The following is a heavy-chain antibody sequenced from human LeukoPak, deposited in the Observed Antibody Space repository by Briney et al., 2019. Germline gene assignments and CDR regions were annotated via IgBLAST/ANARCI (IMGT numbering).Heavy chain of an antibody. CDR1: GGTFSSYA. V-gene: IGHV1-69*04. CDR2: IIPILGIA. J-gene: IGHJ6*02. Sequence: ASVKVSCKASGGTFSSYAISWVRQAPGQGLEWMGRIIPILGIANYAQKFQGRVTITADKSTSTAYMELSSLRSGDTAVYYCARGSLTPLHTLGYCSGGSCYRNGMDVWGQGTTVTVSS. CDR3: ARGSLTPLHTLGYCSGGSCYRNGMDV. D-gene: IGHD2-15*01.